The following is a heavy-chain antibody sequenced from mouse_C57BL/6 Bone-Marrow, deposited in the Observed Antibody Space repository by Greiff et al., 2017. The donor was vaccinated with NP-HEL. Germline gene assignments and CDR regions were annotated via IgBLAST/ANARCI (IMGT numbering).Heavy chain of an antibody. CDR1: GYTFTSYW. J-gene: IGHJ2*01. CDR3: ARRSLYPFDY. Sequence: QVQLKESGAELVKPGASVKLSCKASGYTFTSYWMHWVKQRPGQGLEWIGMIHPNSGSTNYNEKFKSKATLTVDKSSSTAYMQLSSLTSEDSAVYYCARRSLYPFDYWGQGTTLTVSS. D-gene: IGHD5-1-1*01. CDR2: IHPNSGST. V-gene: IGHV1-64*01.